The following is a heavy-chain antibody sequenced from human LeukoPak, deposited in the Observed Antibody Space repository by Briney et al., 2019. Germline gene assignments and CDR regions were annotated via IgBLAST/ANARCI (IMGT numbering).Heavy chain of an antibody. D-gene: IGHD2-8*01. J-gene: IGHJ4*02. CDR1: GGSISTYY. CDR3: ARDNGGWYFDY. V-gene: IGHV4-4*07. CDR2: FYSSGTT. Sequence: PSETLSLTCTFSGGSISTYYWSWIRQPAGKGLEWIGRFYSSGTTNYNPSLKSRVTMSVDTSKSQFSLKLTSVTAADTAVYYCARDNGGWYFDYWGQGTLVTVSS.